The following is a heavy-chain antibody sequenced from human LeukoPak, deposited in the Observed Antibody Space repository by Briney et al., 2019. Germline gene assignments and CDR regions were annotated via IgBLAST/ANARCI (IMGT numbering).Heavy chain of an antibody. D-gene: IGHD2-2*01. CDR2: IYYSGST. J-gene: IGHJ3*02. CDR3: ARNERGYQLLRNRYHAFDI. V-gene: IGHV4-61*01. CDR1: GGSISSSSYY. Sequence: SETLSHTCTVSGGSISSSSYYWSWIRQPPGKGLEWIGYIYYSGSTNYNPSLKSRVTISVDTSKNQFSLKLSSVTAADTAVYYCARNERGYQLLRNRYHAFDIWGQGTMVTVSS.